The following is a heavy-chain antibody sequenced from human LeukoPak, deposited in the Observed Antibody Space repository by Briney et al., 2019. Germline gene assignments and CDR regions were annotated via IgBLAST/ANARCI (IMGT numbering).Heavy chain of an antibody. V-gene: IGHV3-11*01. D-gene: IGHD5-18*01. CDR2: ISSSGSTI. CDR1: GFTFSDYY. J-gene: IGHJ6*02. CDR3: ARDLLRVGGYSYGPYYYYYGMDV. Sequence: GGSLRLSCAASGFTFSDYYMSWIRQAPGKGLEWVSYISSSGSTIYYADSVKGRFTISRDNAKNSLYLQMNSLRAEDTAVYFCARDLLRVGGYSYGPYYYYYGMDVWGQGTTVTVSS.